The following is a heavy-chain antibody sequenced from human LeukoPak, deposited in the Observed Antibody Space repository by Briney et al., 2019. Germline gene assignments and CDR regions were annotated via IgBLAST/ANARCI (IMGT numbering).Heavy chain of an antibody. J-gene: IGHJ3*02. D-gene: IGHD1-26*01. CDR2: ISWNSGSI. Sequence: PGRSLRLSCAASGFTFDDYAMHWVRQAPGKGLEWVSGISWNSGSIGYADSVKGRFTISRDNAKNSLYLQMNSLRAEDMALYYCAKASAHSGTITPTTAFDIWGQGTMVTVSS. V-gene: IGHV3-9*03. CDR3: AKASAHSGTITPTTAFDI. CDR1: GFTFDDYA.